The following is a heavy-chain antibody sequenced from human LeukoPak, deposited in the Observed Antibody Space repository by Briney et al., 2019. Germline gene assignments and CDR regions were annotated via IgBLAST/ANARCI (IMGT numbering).Heavy chain of an antibody. CDR1: GFTFSDYY. V-gene: IGHV3-11*01. Sequence: PGGSLRLSCAASGFTFSDYYMSWIRQAPGKGLEWVSYISSSGSTIYYADSVKGRFTISRDNAKNSLYLQMNSLRAEDTAVYYCAREFPMVRGVIHRLFDYWGQGTLVTVSS. J-gene: IGHJ4*02. CDR3: AREFPMVRGVIHRLFDY. CDR2: ISSSGSTI. D-gene: IGHD3-10*01.